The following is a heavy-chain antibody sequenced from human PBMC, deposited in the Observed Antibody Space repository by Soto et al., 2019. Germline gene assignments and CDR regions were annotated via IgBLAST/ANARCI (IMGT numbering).Heavy chain of an antibody. CDR2: ISYDGSNK. D-gene: IGHD6-13*01. CDR3: ARNYPSYSSSWYGDAFDI. Sequence: QVQLVESGGGVVQPGRSLRLSCAASGFTFSSYAMHWVRQAPGKGLEWVAVISYDGSNKYYADSVKGRFTISRDNSKNTLYLQMNSLRAEDTAVYYCARNYPSYSSSWYGDAFDIWGQGTMVTVSS. V-gene: IGHV3-30-3*01. J-gene: IGHJ3*02. CDR1: GFTFSSYA.